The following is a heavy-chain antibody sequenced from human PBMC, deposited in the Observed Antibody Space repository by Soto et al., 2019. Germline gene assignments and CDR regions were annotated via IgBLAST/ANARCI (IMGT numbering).Heavy chain of an antibody. J-gene: IGHJ4*02. Sequence: QLQLQESGPGLVKPSETLSLTCSVYGGSISSSSYYWGWIRQPPGKGLEWIGNIYHVGGTYYNPSLKSRVTISVDASRHHFSLPLSSMAAADTAVYYCARQGRRVGGNSPFLGFDYWGQGTLVTVSS. CDR1: GGSISSSSYY. D-gene: IGHD4-4*01. CDR2: IYHVGGT. CDR3: ARQGRRVGGNSPFLGFDY. V-gene: IGHV4-39*01.